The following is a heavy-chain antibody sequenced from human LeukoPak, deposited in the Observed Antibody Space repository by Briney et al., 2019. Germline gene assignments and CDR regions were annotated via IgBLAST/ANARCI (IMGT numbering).Heavy chain of an antibody. CDR1: GGSISSYY. J-gene: IGHJ4*02. CDR2: IYYSGST. Sequence: PSETLSLTCTVSGGSISSYYWSWIRQPPGKGLEWIGYIYYSGSTNYNPSLKSRVTISVDTSKNQFSLKLSSVTAADTAVYYCARDSIVVVPAATVNYFDYWGQGTLVTVSS. CDR3: ARDSIVVVPAATVNYFDY. D-gene: IGHD2-2*01. V-gene: IGHV4-59*12.